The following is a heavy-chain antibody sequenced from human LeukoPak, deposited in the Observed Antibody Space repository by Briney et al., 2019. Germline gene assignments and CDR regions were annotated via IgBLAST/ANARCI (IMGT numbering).Heavy chain of an antibody. CDR2: ISGSGGST. Sequence: GGSLRLSCAASGFTFSSYAMSWVRQAPRKGLEWVSAISGSGGSTYYADSVKGRFTISRDNSKNTLYLQMNSLRAEDTAVYYCAKWYYYDSSGYSLDYWGQGTLVTVSS. CDR1: GFTFSSYA. CDR3: AKWYYYDSSGYSLDY. V-gene: IGHV3-23*01. D-gene: IGHD3-22*01. J-gene: IGHJ4*02.